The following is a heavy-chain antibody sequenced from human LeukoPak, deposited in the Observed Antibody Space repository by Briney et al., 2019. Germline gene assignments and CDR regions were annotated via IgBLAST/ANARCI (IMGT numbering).Heavy chain of an antibody. CDR3: ARNIASGGDY. Sequence: GGSLRLSCAASGFTFRSSWMQWVRQAPGKGLVWASRIDPDGTSIGYADPVKGRFTISRDNAKSTLYLQMHSLRAEDTAMYYCARNIASGGDYWGQGTLVTVSS. V-gene: IGHV3-74*01. CDR2: IDPDGTSI. CDR1: GFTFRSSW. D-gene: IGHD6-25*01. J-gene: IGHJ4*02.